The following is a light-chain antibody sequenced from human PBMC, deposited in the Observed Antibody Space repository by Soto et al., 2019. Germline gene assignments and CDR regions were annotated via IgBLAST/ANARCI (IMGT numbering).Light chain of an antibody. Sequence: DIQMTQSPSSLSASVGDRVTITCRASQSISSYLNWYQQKPGKAPKLLIYAASSLQSGVPSRFSGSGSGTDFTITISSLQPEDFATYYCQQSDSTPTFGPGTKVDIK. CDR3: QQSDSTPT. V-gene: IGKV1-39*01. J-gene: IGKJ3*01. CDR1: QSISSY. CDR2: AAS.